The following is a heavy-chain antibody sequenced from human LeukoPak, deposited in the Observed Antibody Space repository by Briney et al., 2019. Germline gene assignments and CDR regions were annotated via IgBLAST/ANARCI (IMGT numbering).Heavy chain of an antibody. J-gene: IGHJ4*02. Sequence: GGSLRLSCAASGFTLSSYEMNWVRLAPGKGLEWISYISRTGNSIYYADSVKGRFTISRDSAKNSLYLQVNSLRAEDTAVYYCARGPYSSNWYVDYWGQGTLVTVAS. CDR2: ISRTGNSI. V-gene: IGHV3-48*03. CDR3: ARGPYSSNWYVDY. CDR1: GFTLSSYE. D-gene: IGHD6-13*01.